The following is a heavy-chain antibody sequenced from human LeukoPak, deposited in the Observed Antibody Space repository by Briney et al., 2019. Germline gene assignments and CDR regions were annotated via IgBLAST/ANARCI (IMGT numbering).Heavy chain of an antibody. CDR2: ISYDGGKQ. Sequence: GGSLRLSCAASGFTFSTYAMHWVRQAPGKGLEWVAAISYDGGKQYYPDSAKGRFTISRDNSKDTLNLQMNSLRAEDTALYYCAGRCIYDDYGRLDAFDVWGQGTMVTVSS. CDR3: AGRCIYDDYGRLDAFDV. J-gene: IGHJ3*01. V-gene: IGHV3-30-3*01. CDR1: GFTFSTYA. D-gene: IGHD4-17*01.